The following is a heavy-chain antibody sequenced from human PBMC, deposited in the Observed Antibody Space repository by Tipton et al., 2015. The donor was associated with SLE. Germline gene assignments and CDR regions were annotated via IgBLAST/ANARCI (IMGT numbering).Heavy chain of an antibody. D-gene: IGHD3-3*01. CDR1: GASINNYF. Sequence: GSLRLSCTVSGASINNYFWSWIRQPAGKGLEWIGRIYSSGNTNYNPSLRSRVSVSADTSKNQFSLRLSSLAAADTAVYYCARDRSPLLRFLDWNPDAFEIWGQGTMVTVSS. CDR2: IYSSGNT. J-gene: IGHJ3*02. V-gene: IGHV4-4*07. CDR3: ARDRSPLLRFLDWNPDAFEI.